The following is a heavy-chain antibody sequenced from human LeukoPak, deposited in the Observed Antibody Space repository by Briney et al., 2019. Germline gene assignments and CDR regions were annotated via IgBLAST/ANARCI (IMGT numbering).Heavy chain of an antibody. CDR3: ARGRQGAKTRYFDL. Sequence: GGSLRLSCAASGIIFSNYAMHWVRQGPGKGLECISTISSDGGSTYYANSVKGRFTISRDNSKDTLYLQMGSLRAEDMAVYYCARGRQGAKTRYFDLWGRGTRVTVSS. V-gene: IGHV3-64*01. D-gene: IGHD1-26*01. CDR1: GIIFSNYA. CDR2: ISSDGGST. J-gene: IGHJ2*01.